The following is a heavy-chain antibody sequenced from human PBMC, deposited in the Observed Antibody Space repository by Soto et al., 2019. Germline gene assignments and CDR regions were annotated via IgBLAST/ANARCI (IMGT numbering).Heavy chain of an antibody. J-gene: IGHJ6*02. D-gene: IGHD2-2*01. Sequence: SSETLSLTCTVSGGSISSGGYYWSWIRQHPGKGLEWIGYIYYSGSTYYNPSLKSRVTISVDTSKNQFSLKLSSVTAADTAVYYCARARYCSSTSCYSNYYGMDVWGQGTTVTVSS. CDR1: GGSISSGGYY. CDR3: ARARYCSSTSCYSNYYGMDV. CDR2: IYYSGST. V-gene: IGHV4-31*03.